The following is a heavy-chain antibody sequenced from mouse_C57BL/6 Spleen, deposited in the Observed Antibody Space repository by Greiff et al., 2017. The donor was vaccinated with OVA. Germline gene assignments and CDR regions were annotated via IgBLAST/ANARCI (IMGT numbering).Heavy chain of an antibody. CDR3: ARDYGNPFAY. CDR1: GYAFSSSW. J-gene: IGHJ3*01. Sequence: QVQLQQSGPELVKPGASVKISCKASGYAFSSSWMNWVKQRPGKGLEWIGRIYPGDGDTNYNGKFTGKATRTADKSSSTAYMQLSSLTSEDSAVYFCARDYGNPFAYWGQGTLVTVSA. V-gene: IGHV1-82*01. D-gene: IGHD2-1*01. CDR2: IYPGDGDT.